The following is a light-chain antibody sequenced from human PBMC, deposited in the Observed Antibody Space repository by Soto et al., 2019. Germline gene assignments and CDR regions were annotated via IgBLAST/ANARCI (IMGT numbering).Light chain of an antibody. Sequence: QSVSESPGKTVTISCTRSSGSIASNYVQWYQQRPGSAPTTVIYEDNQRPSGVPDRFSGSIDSSSNSASLTISGLKTEDEADYYCQSYDSSIYVVFGGGTKVTVL. CDR1: SGSIASNY. J-gene: IGLJ2*01. CDR2: EDN. V-gene: IGLV6-57*03. CDR3: QSYDSSIYVV.